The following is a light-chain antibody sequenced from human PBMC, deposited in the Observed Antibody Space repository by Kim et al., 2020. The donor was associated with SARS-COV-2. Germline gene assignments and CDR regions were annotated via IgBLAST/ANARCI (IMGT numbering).Light chain of an antibody. CDR1: QSISSNY. V-gene: IGKV3-20*01. J-gene: IGKJ4*02. Sequence: VLAQSPGTLSLSTGERATLSCRASQSISSNYLAWYQQKPGQAPRLVIDDASSRATGIADRFSGRGAGTDFTLTITRLQPEDIAMYYCQQDSNSPRTFGEGTKVDIK. CDR2: DAS. CDR3: QQDSNSPRT.